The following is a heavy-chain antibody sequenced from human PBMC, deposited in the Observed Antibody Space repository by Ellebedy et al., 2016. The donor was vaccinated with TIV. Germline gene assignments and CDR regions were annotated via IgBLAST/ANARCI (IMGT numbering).Heavy chain of an antibody. CDR3: ARVDTHHVGWYFDL. Sequence: GESLKISXAASGFTVSSNYMSWVRQAPGKGLEWVSVIYSGGSTYYADSVKGRFTISRDNSKNTLYLQMNSLRAEDTAVYYCARVDTHHVGWYFDLWGRGTLVTVSS. CDR1: GFTVSSNY. J-gene: IGHJ2*01. D-gene: IGHD5-18*01. CDR2: IYSGGST. V-gene: IGHV3-53*01.